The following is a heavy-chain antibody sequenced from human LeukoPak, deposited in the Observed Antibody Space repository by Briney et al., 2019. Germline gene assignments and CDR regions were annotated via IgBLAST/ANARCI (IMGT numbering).Heavy chain of an antibody. CDR3: ARVAVAGPTGWFDS. J-gene: IGHJ5*01. V-gene: IGHV3-30-3*01. Sequence: GRSLRLSCAASGFTFNDYAMYWVRQAPGKGLEWVTLISYDGYDKSYADSVRGRFTISRDNSRNTLYLQMNSLRVEDTAVYFCARVAVAGPTGWFDSWGQGTLVTVSS. D-gene: IGHD6-19*01. CDR1: GFTFNDYA. CDR2: ISYDGYDK.